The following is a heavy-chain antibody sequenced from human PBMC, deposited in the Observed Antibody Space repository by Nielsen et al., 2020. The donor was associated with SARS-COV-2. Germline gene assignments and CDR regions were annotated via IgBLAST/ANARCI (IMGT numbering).Heavy chain of an antibody. V-gene: IGHV1-46*01. CDR1: GYTFTSHY. D-gene: IGHD2-15*01. CDR2: INSSGGRT. CDR3: ARGGLVVVDSFDY. Sequence: ASVKVSCKTSGYTFTSHYVHWVRQAPGQGLEWMGLINSSGGRTIYAQMFQGRVTVTRDTSTSTVYMELSSLRSEDTAVYYCARGGLVVVDSFDYWGQGTLVPVSS. J-gene: IGHJ4*02.